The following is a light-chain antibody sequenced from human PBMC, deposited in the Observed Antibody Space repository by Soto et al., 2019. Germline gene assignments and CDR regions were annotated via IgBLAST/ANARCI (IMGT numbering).Light chain of an antibody. Sequence: ELGLTQSPGTLSLSPGERATLSCRASQSVSSSYLGWYQQKPVQAPRLLIYGASGRATGIPDRFSGSGSGTDFTLTISRLESEEFGVYYCQQYGSSPLFTFGPGTKVDIK. V-gene: IGKV3-20*01. CDR2: GAS. CDR1: QSVSSSY. CDR3: QQYGSSPLFT. J-gene: IGKJ3*01.